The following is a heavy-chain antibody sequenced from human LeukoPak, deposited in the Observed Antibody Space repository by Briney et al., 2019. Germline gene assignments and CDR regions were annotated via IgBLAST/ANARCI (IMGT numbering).Heavy chain of an antibody. CDR1: GYTFTGCY. CDR3: ARRGRRYPMDWFDP. CDR2: INPNSGGT. V-gene: IGHV1-2*02. D-gene: IGHD4-17*01. Sequence: ASVKVSCKASGYTFTGCYMHWVRQAPGQGLEWMGWINPNSGGTNYAQKFQGRVTMTRDTSISTAYMELSRLRSDDTAVYYCARRGRRYPMDWFDPWGQGTLVTVSS. J-gene: IGHJ5*02.